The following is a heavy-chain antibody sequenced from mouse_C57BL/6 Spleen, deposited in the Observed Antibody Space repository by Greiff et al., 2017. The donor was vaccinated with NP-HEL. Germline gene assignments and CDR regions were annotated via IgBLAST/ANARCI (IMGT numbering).Heavy chain of an antibody. J-gene: IGHJ3*01. Sequence: EVQLQQSGPELVKPGASVKISCKASGYSFTGYYMHWVKQSSEKSLEWIGEINPSNGGTSYNQKFKGKATLTVDKSSSTAYMQLKSLTSEDSAVYYCARHPWFAYWGQGTLVTVSA. CDR3: ARHPWFAY. CDR1: GYSFTGYY. CDR2: INPSNGGT. V-gene: IGHV1-43*01.